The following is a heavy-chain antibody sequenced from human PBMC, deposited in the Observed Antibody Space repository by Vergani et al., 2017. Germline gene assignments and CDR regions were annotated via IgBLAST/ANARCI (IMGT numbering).Heavy chain of an antibody. D-gene: IGHD4-17*01. Sequence: QVQLVESGGGVVQPGRSLRLSCAASGFTFSSYAMHWVRQAPGKGLEWVAVISYDGSNKYYADSVKGRFTISRDNSKNTLYLQMNSLRAEDTAVYYCYSVTTVTTGELFVDYWGQGTLVTVSS. CDR1: GFTFSSYA. CDR2: ISYDGSNK. J-gene: IGHJ4*02. CDR3: YSVTTVTTGELFVDY. V-gene: IGHV3-30*07.